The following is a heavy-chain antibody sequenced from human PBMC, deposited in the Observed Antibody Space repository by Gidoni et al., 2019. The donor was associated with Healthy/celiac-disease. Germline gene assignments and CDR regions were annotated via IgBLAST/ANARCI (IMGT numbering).Heavy chain of an antibody. D-gene: IGHD5-12*01. CDR1: GGSFSCYY. V-gene: IGHV4-34*01. CDR3: ARGLSGYDSFSYYYYYYMDV. Sequence: VQLQQWGAGLLNPSETLSLTCAVYGGSFSCYYWSWSRQPPGKGLEWIGEINHSGSNNYNPSLKSRVTISVDTSKNQFSLKRSSVTAADTAVYYCARGLSGYDSFSYYYYYYMDVWGKGTTVTVSS. CDR2: INHSGSN. J-gene: IGHJ6*03.